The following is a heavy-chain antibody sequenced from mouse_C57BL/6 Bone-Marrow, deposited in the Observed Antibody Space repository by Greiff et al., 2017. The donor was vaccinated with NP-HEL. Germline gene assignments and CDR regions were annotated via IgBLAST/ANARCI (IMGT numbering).Heavy chain of an antibody. CDR1: GFTFSSYA. D-gene: IGHD1-1*01. Sequence: EVKLVESGEGLVKPGGSLKLSCAASGFTFSSYAMSWVRQTPEKRLEWVAYISSGGDYIYYADTVKGRFTISRDNARNTLYLQMSSLKSEDTAMYYGTRASIYYYGSSYAMDYWGQGTSVTVSS. J-gene: IGHJ4*01. V-gene: IGHV5-9-1*02. CDR2: ISSGGDYI. CDR3: TRASIYYYGSSYAMDY.